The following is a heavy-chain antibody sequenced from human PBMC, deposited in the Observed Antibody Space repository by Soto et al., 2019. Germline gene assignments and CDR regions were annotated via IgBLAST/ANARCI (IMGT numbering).Heavy chain of an antibody. J-gene: IGHJ6*03. D-gene: IGHD3-3*01. CDR3: AKDAYDFWSGYYTSYMDV. CDR1: GFTFSSYA. Sequence: GGSLRLSCAASGFTFSSYAMSWVRQAPGKGLEWVSAISGSGGSTYYADSVKGRFTISRDNSKNTLYLQMNSLRAEDTAVYYCAKDAYDFWSGYYTSYMDVWGQGTTVTVSS. CDR2: ISGSGGST. V-gene: IGHV3-23*01.